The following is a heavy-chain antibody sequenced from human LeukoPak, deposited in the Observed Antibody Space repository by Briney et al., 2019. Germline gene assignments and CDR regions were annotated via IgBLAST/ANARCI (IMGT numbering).Heavy chain of an antibody. J-gene: IGHJ4*02. V-gene: IGHV3-23*01. CDR1: GFTFRCYD. CDR3: AKIGEEFDY. Sequence: TGGSLTLSCAASGFTFRCYDMTWVRQAPGKGLEWVSGIRGSGDSTFYADSVKGRFTISRDNSKNTLFLQMNSLRAEDTAVYYCAKIGEEFDYWGQGTLVTVSS. CDR2: IRGSGDST.